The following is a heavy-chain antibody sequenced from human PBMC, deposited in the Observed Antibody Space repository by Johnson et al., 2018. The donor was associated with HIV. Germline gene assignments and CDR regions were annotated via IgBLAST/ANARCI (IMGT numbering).Heavy chain of an antibody. D-gene: IGHD6-13*01. J-gene: IGHJ3*02. CDR2: ISYDGSNK. Sequence: VQLVESGGGVVQPGRSLRLSCAASGFTFSSYAMHWVRQAPGKGLEWVAVISYDGSNKYYADSVKGRFTISRDNSKNTLYLQMNSLRAEDTAVYYCSRHGGAPYSSSWYPLFGAFDIWGQGTMVTVSS. V-gene: IGHV3-30*04. CDR3: SRHGGAPYSSSWYPLFGAFDI. CDR1: GFTFSSYA.